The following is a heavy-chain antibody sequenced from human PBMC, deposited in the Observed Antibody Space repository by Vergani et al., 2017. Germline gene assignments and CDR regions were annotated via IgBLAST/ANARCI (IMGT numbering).Heavy chain of an antibody. D-gene: IGHD4-23*01. CDR1: GFTFSSYS. J-gene: IGHJ4*02. Sequence: EVQLVESGGGLVKPGGSLRLSCAASGFTFSSYSMNWVRQAPGKGLEWVSSISSSSSYIYYADSVKGRFTISRDNAKNSLYLQMNSLRAEDTAVYYCARGRSTVVTPSGFDYWGQGTLVTVSS. CDR2: ISSSSSYI. CDR3: ARGRSTVVTPSGFDY. V-gene: IGHV3-21*04.